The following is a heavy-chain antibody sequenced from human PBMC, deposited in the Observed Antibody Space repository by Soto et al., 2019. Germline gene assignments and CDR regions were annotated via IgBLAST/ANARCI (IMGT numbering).Heavy chain of an antibody. CDR3: ARTGGRLQVIDY. CDR1: GGSFSTYG. D-gene: IGHD5-12*01. Sequence: QVHLVQSGAAVKTPGSSVNISCKSSGGSFSTYGISWLRQAPGQGLEWLGTVIPMSRTRNYAQRFQGRVTITATESTNIAYMELSGLIFEDTAIYYCARTGGRLQVIDYWGQGTLVTVSS. V-gene: IGHV1-69*18. J-gene: IGHJ4*02. CDR2: VIPMSRTR.